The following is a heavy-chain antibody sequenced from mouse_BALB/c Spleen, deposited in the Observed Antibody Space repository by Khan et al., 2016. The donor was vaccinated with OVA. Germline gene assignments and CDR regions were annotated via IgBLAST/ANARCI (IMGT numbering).Heavy chain of an antibody. CDR3: TRLGTTGWFAY. D-gene: IGHD2-13*01. CDR2: IDPFNGGT. Sequence: VQLKESGPELMKPGASVKISCKASGYSFTDYYIHWVKQSHGRSLEWIGYIDPFNGGTNFNQKFTGTATLPIEKSSSTAYRHLNSLTSEDSAVYYCTRLGTTGWFAYWGQGTLVTVSA. V-gene: IGHV1S135*01. CDR1: GYSFTDYY. J-gene: IGHJ3*01.